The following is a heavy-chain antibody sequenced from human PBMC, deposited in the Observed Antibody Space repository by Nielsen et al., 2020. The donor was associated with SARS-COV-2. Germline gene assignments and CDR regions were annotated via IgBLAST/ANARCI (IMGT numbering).Heavy chain of an antibody. CDR1: GYTFTNYW. CDR2: IHPADSDT. V-gene: IGHV5-51*01. CDR3: ARHSSNMADYYGLDV. J-gene: IGHJ6*02. Sequence: GESLKISCQGFGYTFTNYWIAWVRQRAGKGLEWVGVIHPADSDTRYSPSFQGQVIISVDRSTRTTFLQWNSLKASDTAMYYCARHSSNMADYYGLDVWGQGTTVTVSS. D-gene: IGHD5-24*01.